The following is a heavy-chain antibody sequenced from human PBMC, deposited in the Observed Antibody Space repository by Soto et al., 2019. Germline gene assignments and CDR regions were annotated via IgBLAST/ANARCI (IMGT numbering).Heavy chain of an antibody. CDR3: ARRNSGYGFDY. D-gene: IGHD5-12*01. CDR1: GYSFTSYW. CDR2: IDPSASYT. V-gene: IGHV5-10-1*01. Sequence: NVSGYSFTSYWLSCVRQMPGKGLEWMGRIDPSASYTNYSPSFQGHVTISADKSISTAYLQWSSLKASDTAMYYCARRNSGYGFDYWGQGTLVTVSS. J-gene: IGHJ4*02.